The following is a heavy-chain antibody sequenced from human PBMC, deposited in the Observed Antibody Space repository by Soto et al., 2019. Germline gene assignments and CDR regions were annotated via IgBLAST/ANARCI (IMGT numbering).Heavy chain of an antibody. D-gene: IGHD5-12*01. V-gene: IGHV4-61*03. J-gene: IGHJ4*02. CDR1: GGSVSSEHYY. CDR2: FFYTGST. CDR3: AGGTDGKKVAY. Sequence: QVQLQESGPGLVKSSETLSLTCTVSGGSVSSEHYYWNWIRQPPGKGLEWIGYFFYTGSTNYNPSLESRLPMSVDVSKNHFSPRLNAVTAADTAVYYCAGGTDGKKVAYWGQGALVTVSS.